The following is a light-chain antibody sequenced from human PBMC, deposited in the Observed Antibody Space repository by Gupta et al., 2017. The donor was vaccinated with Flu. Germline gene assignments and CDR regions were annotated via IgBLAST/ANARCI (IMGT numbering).Light chain of an antibody. CDR2: QDH. J-gene: IGLJ2*01. V-gene: IGLV3-1*01. CDR3: QAWASGSVV. CDR1: KLGDKY. Sequence: SSELTQPPSVAVSPGQTASITCSGDKLGDKYVYWYQHKPGQSPVSVPYQDHKRPSVIPERISGSKSGNTATLIISGTQTMDEADYYCQAWASGSVVFGGGTKLTV.